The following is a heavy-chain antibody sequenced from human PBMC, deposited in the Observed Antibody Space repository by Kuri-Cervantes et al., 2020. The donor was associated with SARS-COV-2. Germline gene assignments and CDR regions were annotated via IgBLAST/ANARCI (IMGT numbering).Heavy chain of an antibody. V-gene: IGHV3-21*01. CDR1: QSTFSSYS. CDR2: IGSGGSFI. Sequence: GESLKISCAASQSTFSSYSMNWVRQAPGKGLEWVASIGSGGSFINYADSVKGRFTISRDNAKNSLLLQMNSLRVEDTAVYYCARYRGGCSGGSCYGWFDPWGQGTLVTVSS. CDR3: ARYRGGCSGGSCYGWFDP. D-gene: IGHD2-15*01. J-gene: IGHJ5*02.